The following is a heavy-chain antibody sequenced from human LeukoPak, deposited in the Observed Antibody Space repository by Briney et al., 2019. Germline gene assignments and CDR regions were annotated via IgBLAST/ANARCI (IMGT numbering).Heavy chain of an antibody. Sequence: MPSETLSLTCIVSGDSISSGGYYWTWLRQPAGKGLEWIGRIHTSGNTNYSPSLKSRLTISRDTSKNQFSLRLTSVTAADTAVYYCVRDWNGDYFDYWGQGTLVTVSS. CDR1: GDSISSGGYY. CDR2: IHTSGNT. CDR3: VRDWNGDYFDY. J-gene: IGHJ4*02. V-gene: IGHV4-61*02. D-gene: IGHD1-1*01.